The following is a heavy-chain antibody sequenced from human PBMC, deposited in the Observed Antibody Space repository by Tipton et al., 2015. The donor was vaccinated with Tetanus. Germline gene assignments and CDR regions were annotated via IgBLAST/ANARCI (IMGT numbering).Heavy chain of an antibody. J-gene: IGHJ3*01. CDR3: ATSHEALDL. D-gene: IGHD6-6*01. Sequence: QVQLVQSGAEVKMPGSSVKVSCKASGDTFIYLYLHWVRQAPGQALEWMGWITPFNGDTTYSHQFQHRVTFTRDSSRSTAYMERSSLKSEDTAIYYCATSHEALDLWGQGTQVTVSS. V-gene: IGHV1-45*02. CDR1: GDTFIYLY. CDR2: ITPFNGDT.